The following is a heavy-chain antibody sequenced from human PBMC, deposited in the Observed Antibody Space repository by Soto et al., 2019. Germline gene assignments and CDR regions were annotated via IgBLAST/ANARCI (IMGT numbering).Heavy chain of an antibody. CDR1: GFTFSTYS. CDR3: ASHDYGDYVDY. CDR2: ISSGSSTI. D-gene: IGHD4-17*01. V-gene: IGHV3-48*01. J-gene: IGHJ4*02. Sequence: EVQLVESGGGLVQPGGSLRLSCAASGFTFSTYSMNWVRQAPGKGLEWVSYISSGSSTISYADSVKGRFTISRDNATKSLYLQMNSLRAEDTAVYYCASHDYGDYVDYWGQGTLVTVSS.